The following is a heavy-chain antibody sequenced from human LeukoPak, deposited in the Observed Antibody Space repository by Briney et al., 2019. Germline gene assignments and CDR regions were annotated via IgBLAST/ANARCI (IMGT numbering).Heavy chain of an antibody. J-gene: IGHJ4*02. D-gene: IGHD3-16*01. Sequence: PSDTLSLTCTVSSPSISGDYWSWIRQPPGKGLEWIAYIYYGGSTNNNPSLKNRVTISVNTSKNQFSLKLTSVTAADTAVYYCARDRGSLGGFDYWGQGTLVTVSS. CDR2: IYYGGST. CDR3: ARDRGSLGGFDY. V-gene: IGHV4-59*01. CDR1: SPSISGDY.